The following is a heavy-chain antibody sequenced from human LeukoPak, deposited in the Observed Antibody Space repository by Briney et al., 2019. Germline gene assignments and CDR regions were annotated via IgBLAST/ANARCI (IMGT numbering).Heavy chain of an antibody. V-gene: IGHV1-18*01. CDR1: GYTFTSYG. CDR2: ISAYNGNT. Sequence: ASVKVSCKASGYTFTSYGISWVRQAPGQGLEWMGWISAYNGNTNYAQKLQGRVTMTTDTSTSTAYMELRGLRSDDTAVYYCARDFAPTYYDILTGRIRGENWFDPWGQGTLVTVSS. CDR3: ARDFAPTYYDILTGRIRGENWFDP. J-gene: IGHJ5*02. D-gene: IGHD3-9*01.